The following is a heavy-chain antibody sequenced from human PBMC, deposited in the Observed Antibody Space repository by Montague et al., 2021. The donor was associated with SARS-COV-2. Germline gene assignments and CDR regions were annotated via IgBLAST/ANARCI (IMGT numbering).Heavy chain of an antibody. CDR3: ARGPVDDNCSGGSCYSRYYYGMDV. CDR1: AGSFSGYS. D-gene: IGHD2-15*01. Sequence: SETLSLTCAVYAGSFSGYSWSWIRQPPGKGLEWIGEINHSGSTNYNPSLKSRVTISVDTSKNQFSLKLSSVTAADTAVYYCARGPVDDNCSGGSCYSRYYYGMDVWGQGTTVTVSS. V-gene: IGHV4-34*01. CDR2: INHSGST. J-gene: IGHJ6*02.